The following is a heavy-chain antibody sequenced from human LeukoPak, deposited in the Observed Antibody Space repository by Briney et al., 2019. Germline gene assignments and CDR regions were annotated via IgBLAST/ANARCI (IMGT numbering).Heavy chain of an antibody. D-gene: IGHD3-22*01. V-gene: IGHV4-59*12. CDR2: IYYSGST. CDR3: AKVGDSSGPIQG. Sequence: SETLSLTCTVSGGSISSYYWSWIRQPPGKGLEWIGYIYYSGSTNYNPPLKSRVTMSVDTSKNQFSLKLSSVTAADTAVYYCAKVGDSSGPIQGWGQGTLVTVSS. CDR1: GGSISSYY. J-gene: IGHJ4*02.